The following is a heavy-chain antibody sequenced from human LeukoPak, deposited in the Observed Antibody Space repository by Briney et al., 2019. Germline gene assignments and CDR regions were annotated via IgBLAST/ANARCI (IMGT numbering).Heavy chain of an antibody. D-gene: IGHD5-18*01. CDR1: GGSISSYY. CDR3: ARADTAMAEPFDY. Sequence: PSETLSLTCTVSGGSISSYYWSWIRQPPGKGLEWIGYIYYSGSTNYNPSLKSRVTIAVDTSKNQFSLKLSSVTAADMAVYYCARADTAMAEPFDYWGQGTLVTVSS. V-gene: IGHV4-59*01. CDR2: IYYSGST. J-gene: IGHJ4*02.